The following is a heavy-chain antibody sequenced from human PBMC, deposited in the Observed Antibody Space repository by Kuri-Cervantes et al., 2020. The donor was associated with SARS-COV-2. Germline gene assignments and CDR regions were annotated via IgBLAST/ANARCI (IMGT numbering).Heavy chain of an antibody. D-gene: IGHD4-17*01. CDR2: ISYDGSDK. Sequence: GGSLRLSCAASGFTFSNAWMSWVRQAPGKGLEWVALISYDGSDKNYADSVKGRFTISRDNSKNTLYLQMNSLRAEDTAVYYCARDSLRFDYWGQGTLVTVSS. V-gene: IGHV3-30*07. J-gene: IGHJ4*02. CDR3: ARDSLRFDY. CDR1: GFTFSNAW.